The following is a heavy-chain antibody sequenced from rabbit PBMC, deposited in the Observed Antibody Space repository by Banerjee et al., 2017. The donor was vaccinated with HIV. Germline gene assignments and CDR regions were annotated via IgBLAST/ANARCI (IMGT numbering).Heavy chain of an antibody. D-gene: IGHD4-1*01. J-gene: IGHJ6*01. V-gene: IGHV1S45*01. Sequence: QEQLVESGGGLVQPEGSLTLTCTASGFSFSSSYWICWVRQAPGKGLEWIGYINAGSGGTYYASWAKGRFTISKTSSTTVTLQMTSLTAADTATYFCARRGSDWGDDLWGPGTLVTVS. CDR1: GFSFSSSYW. CDR2: INAGSGGT. CDR3: ARRGSDWGDDL.